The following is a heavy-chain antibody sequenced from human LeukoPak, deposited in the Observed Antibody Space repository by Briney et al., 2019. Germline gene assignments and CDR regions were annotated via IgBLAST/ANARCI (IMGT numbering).Heavy chain of an antibody. Sequence: PGGSLRLSCATSGFTFSNYWMTWVRQAPGKGLEWVANIKGDGSEKYYVDSVKGRFTISRDNAKNSLYLQMNSLRAEDTAVYYCARGRYYYDTGSAFDIWGQGTMVTVSS. CDR2: IKGDGSEK. CDR1: GFTFSNYW. D-gene: IGHD3-22*01. V-gene: IGHV3-7*05. CDR3: ARGRYYYDTGSAFDI. J-gene: IGHJ3*02.